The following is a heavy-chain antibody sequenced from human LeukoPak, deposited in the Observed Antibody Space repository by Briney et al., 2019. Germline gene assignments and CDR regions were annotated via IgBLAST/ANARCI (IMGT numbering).Heavy chain of an antibody. D-gene: IGHD2-15*01. CDR3: ARRGYCSGGSCLGHPPLDY. CDR2: INHSGST. CDR1: GGSFSGYY. Sequence: PSETLSLTCAVYGGSFSGYYWSWIRQPPGKGLEWIGEINHSGSTNYNPSLKRRVTISGDTSKNQFSLKLSSVTAADTAVYYCARRGYCSGGSCLGHPPLDYWGQGTLVTVSS. J-gene: IGHJ4*02. V-gene: IGHV4-34*01.